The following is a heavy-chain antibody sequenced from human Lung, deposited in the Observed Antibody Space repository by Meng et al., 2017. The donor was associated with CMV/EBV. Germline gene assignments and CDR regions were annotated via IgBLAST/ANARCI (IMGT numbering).Heavy chain of an antibody. V-gene: IGHV1-2*02. Sequence: ASVKVSCKVSGYRFSAHYMHWVRQAPGQGLEWMGWINPNNGGTKYAQKFQGRVTMTRDTSISTVYMELSRLRSEDTAVYFCVRDLFQFVDDWGQGTLVTVYS. J-gene: IGHJ4*02. CDR2: INPNNGGT. CDR3: VRDLFQFVDD. D-gene: IGHD3-3*01. CDR1: GYRFSAHY.